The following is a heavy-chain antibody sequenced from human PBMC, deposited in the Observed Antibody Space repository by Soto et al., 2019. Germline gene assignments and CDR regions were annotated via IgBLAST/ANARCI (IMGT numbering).Heavy chain of an antibody. D-gene: IGHD2-15*01. CDR1: GGTFSSYA. V-gene: IGHV1-69*01. J-gene: IGHJ6*02. CDR2: IIPIFGTA. CDR3: ARSQGGSSSLDIYYYYYYGMDV. Sequence: QVQLVQSGAEVKKPGSSVKVSCKAPGGTFSSYAISWVRQAPGQGLEWMGGIIPIFGTAKYAQQFQGRVTITADESTSTGYMERSSLRSEDTAVYYCARSQGGSSSLDIYYYYYYGMDVWGQGTTVTVSS.